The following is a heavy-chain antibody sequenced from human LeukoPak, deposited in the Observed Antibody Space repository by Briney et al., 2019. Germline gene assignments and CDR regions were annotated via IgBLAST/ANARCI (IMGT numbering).Heavy chain of an antibody. D-gene: IGHD4-17*01. CDR3: ARVTVLRSYYFAY. J-gene: IGHJ4*02. CDR2: INPSGGST. CDR1: GYTFTRYG. V-gene: IGHV1-46*01. Sequence: ASVKVSCKASGYTFTRYGISWVRQAPGQGLEWMGIINPSGGSTSYAQKFQGRVTMTRDTSTSTVYMELSSLRSEDTAVYYCARVTVLRSYYFAYWGQGPLVTVS.